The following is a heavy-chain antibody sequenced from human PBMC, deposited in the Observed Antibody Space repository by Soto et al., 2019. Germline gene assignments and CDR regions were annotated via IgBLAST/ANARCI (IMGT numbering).Heavy chain of an antibody. J-gene: IGHJ3*02. V-gene: IGHV3-7*03. CDR1: GFTFSSYW. CDR3: PRDWGLRSGEGRPGPFDI. Sequence: GGSLRLSCAASGFTFSSYWMSWVRQAPGKGLEWVANIKQDGSEKYYVDSVKGRFTISRDNAKNSLYLQMNSLRAEDTAVYYCPRDWGLRSGEGRPGPFDIWGQGTMVTVSS. CDR2: IKQDGSEK. D-gene: IGHD7-27*01.